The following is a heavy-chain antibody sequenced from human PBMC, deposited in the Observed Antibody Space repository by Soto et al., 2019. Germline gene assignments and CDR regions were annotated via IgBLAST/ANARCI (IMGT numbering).Heavy chain of an antibody. CDR3: TSANMYSEY. D-gene: IGHD2-21*01. J-gene: IGHJ4*02. Sequence: QVQLQESGPGLVKPSETMSLTGTGSGGSISHHYWSWIRQPPGKGLEWIGYIYYNGNTNYNPSLKSPVTMSVDTSNTQISLMLTYVPAADPAAYYCTSANMYSEYLCQVTMFTVAS. V-gene: IGHV4-59*11. CDR1: GGSISHHY. CDR2: IYYNGNT.